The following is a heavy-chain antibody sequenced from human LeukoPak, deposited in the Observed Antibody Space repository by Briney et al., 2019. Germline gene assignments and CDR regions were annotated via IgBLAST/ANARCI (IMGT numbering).Heavy chain of an antibody. CDR2: IYTSGST. V-gene: IGHV4-61*02. CDR1: GGSISSGSYY. D-gene: IGHD1-26*01. J-gene: IGHJ4*02. CDR3: ARLSGTHHFDY. Sequence: PSETLSLTCTVSGGSISSGSYYWSWIRQPAGKGLEWIGRIYTSGSTNYNPSLKSRVTISVDTSKNQFSLKLSSVTAADTAVYYCARLSGTHHFDYWGQGTLVTVSS.